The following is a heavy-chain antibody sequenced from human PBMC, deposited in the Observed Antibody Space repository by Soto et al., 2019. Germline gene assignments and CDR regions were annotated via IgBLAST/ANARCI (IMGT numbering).Heavy chain of an antibody. CDR3: ARNGPDSSSPRTYAFDI. D-gene: IGHD6-6*01. CDR1: GFNFSVYA. J-gene: IGHJ3*02. CDR2: ISYDGNYK. V-gene: IGHV3-30-3*01. Sequence: QMQLVESGGGVVQPVRSLRLSCAASGFNFSVYAAHWVRQAPGKGLEWLAVISYDGNYKYYADSVKGRFTLSRDTSKNTLYLDLNSLRVEDTAVYYCARNGPDSSSPRTYAFDIWGQGTMVTISS.